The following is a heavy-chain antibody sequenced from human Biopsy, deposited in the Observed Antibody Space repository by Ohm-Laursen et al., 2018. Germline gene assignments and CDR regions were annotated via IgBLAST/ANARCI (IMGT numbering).Heavy chain of an antibody. D-gene: IGHD5-24*01. Sequence: ASVKVSCKASGNTFATYHIHWVRQAPGQWLEWMGVISPSGATTSFSQKFQGRITMTRDTSTGTVYMDLNSLGSEDTAVYYCARAGVGSDGTDSYYYGMDVWGPGTTVTVSS. V-gene: IGHV1-46*01. CDR1: GNTFATYH. CDR2: ISPSGATT. J-gene: IGHJ6*02. CDR3: ARAGVGSDGTDSYYYGMDV.